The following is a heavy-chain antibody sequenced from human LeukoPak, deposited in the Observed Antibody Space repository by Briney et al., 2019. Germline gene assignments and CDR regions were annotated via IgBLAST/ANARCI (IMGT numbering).Heavy chain of an antibody. D-gene: IGHD4-11*01. Sequence: GGSLRLSCPAPGFTFDDYAMHWVRQAPGKGLEWVSGISWNSGSIGYADSVKGRFTISRDNAKNSLYLQMNSLRAEDTAVYYCAKEETVTTGSSFDYWGQGTLVTVSS. CDR1: GFTFDDYA. J-gene: IGHJ4*02. V-gene: IGHV3-9*01. CDR2: ISWNSGSI. CDR3: AKEETVTTGSSFDY.